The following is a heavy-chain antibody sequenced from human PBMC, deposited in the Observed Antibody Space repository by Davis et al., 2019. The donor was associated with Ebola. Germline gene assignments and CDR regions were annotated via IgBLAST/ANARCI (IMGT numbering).Heavy chain of an antibody. CDR3: AQGSSPEN. CDR1: GITFSRNW. D-gene: IGHD6-6*01. Sequence: PGGSLRLSCAASGITFSRNWMSWIRQPPGEGLQWVSTVSISGRDTYYIDSVMGRFTVSRDNSKNTVFLQMNSLRVEDTAHYYCAQGSSPENWGPGTLVTVSS. CDR2: VSISGRDT. J-gene: IGHJ4*02. V-gene: IGHV3-23*01.